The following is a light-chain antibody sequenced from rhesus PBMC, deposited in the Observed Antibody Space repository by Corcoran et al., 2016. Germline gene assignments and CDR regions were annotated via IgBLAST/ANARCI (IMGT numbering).Light chain of an antibody. CDR1: QGISSY. V-gene: IGKV1-25*01. Sequence: DIQMTQSPSSLSASVGDTVTITCRASQGISSYLAWYQQKPGKAPNLLIYQASTLQSGVPSRFSGSGSGTDFTLTISSLQPEDLATYYCQHHNSYPYNFGQGTKVEIK. CDR3: QHHNSYPYN. J-gene: IGKJ2*01. CDR2: QAS.